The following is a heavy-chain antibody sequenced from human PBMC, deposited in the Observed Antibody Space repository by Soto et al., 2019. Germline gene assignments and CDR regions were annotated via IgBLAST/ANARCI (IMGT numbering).Heavy chain of an antibody. V-gene: IGHV3-33*01. Sequence: GGSPRHSCAASGFTFSSYGMHWVRQAPGKGLEWVAVIWYDGSNKYYADSVKGRFTISRDNSKNTLYLQMNSLRAEDTAVYYCAGLIAAAGTVGYYYMDVWGKGTTVTVSS. CDR1: GFTFSSYG. CDR3: AGLIAAAGTVGYYYMDV. CDR2: IWYDGSNK. D-gene: IGHD6-13*01. J-gene: IGHJ6*03.